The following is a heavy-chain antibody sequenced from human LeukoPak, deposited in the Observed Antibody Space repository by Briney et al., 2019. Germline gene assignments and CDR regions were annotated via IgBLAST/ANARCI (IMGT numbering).Heavy chain of an antibody. V-gene: IGHV4-39*07. D-gene: IGHD2-15*01. CDR3: ARSNYCSGGSCYYWTLGY. J-gene: IGHJ4*02. CDR1: GGSISSSSYY. Sequence: PSETLSLTCTVSGGSISSSSYYWAWIRQPPGKGLEWIGSIYYSGSTYYNPSLKSRVTISVDTSKNQFSLKLSSVTAADTAVYYCARSNYCSGGSCYYWTLGYWGQGTLVTVSS. CDR2: IYYSGST.